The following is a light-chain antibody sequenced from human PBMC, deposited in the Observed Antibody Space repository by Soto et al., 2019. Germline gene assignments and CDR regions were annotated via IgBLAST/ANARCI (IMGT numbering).Light chain of an antibody. V-gene: IGKV3-15*01. CDR3: QQYNNWPWT. Sequence: EIVMTQSPATLSVSPGERATLSCRAGQSFATNLAWYQHKPGQPPRLLIYGASTRATGIPARFSGSGSGTEFTLTISSLQSVDFAVYSCQQYNNWPWTFGQGTKVDI. CDR1: QSFATN. CDR2: GAS. J-gene: IGKJ1*01.